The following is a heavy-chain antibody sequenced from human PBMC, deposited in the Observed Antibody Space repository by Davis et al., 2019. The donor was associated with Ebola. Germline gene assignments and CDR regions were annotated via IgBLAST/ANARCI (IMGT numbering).Heavy chain of an antibody. CDR1: GLIFSDNW. D-gene: IGHD2-15*01. J-gene: IGHJ4*02. CDR2: INRDGTTK. CDR3: ASYVVG. V-gene: IGHV3-74*01. Sequence: PGGSLRLSCRLSGLIFSDNWMSWVRQVPGKGLVWVSNINRDGTTKTYADSVKGRFTVSRDNAKSMLFLQMNSLRVEDTAVYYCASYVVGWGRGTLVTVSS.